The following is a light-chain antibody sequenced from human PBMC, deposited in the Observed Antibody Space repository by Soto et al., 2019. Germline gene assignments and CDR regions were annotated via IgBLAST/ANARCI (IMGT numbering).Light chain of an antibody. CDR2: SAW. V-gene: IGKV1-27*01. CDR1: QGISND. CDR3: QKYNSAPQT. Sequence: DIQMTQSTSSLSASVGDRVTITCRASQGISNDLAWYQQKPGKVPKLLIYSAWTLQSGVPSRFSGSGSGTDFTLTISSLQPDDVATYNCQKYNSAPQTFGGGTKVEIK. J-gene: IGKJ4*01.